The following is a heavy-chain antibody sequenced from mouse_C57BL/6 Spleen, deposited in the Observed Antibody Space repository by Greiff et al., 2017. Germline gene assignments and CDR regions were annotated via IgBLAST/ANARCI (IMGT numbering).Heavy chain of an antibody. CDR3: ARDPYYYGSSPPWFAY. J-gene: IGHJ3*01. D-gene: IGHD1-1*01. Sequence: EVQLQQSGPGLVKPSQSLSLTCSVTGYSITSGYYWNWIRQFPGNKLEWMGYISYDGSNNYNPSLKNRISITRDTSKNQFFLKLNSVTTEDTATYYCARDPYYYGSSPPWFAYWGQGTLVTVSA. CDR1: GYSITSGYY. CDR2: ISYDGSN. V-gene: IGHV3-6*01.